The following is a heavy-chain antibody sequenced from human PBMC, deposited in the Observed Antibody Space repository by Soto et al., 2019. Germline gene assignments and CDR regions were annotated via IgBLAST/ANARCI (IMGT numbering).Heavy chain of an antibody. Sequence: ASVKVSCKASGYSFTSYDVNWVRQATGQGLEWMGWMNPNSGNTAFAEKFQGRVTMTRDTPISTAYMQLSGLTSEDTAVYYCAKGNMLGGSESITIFGVVILQNYYGMDVWGQGTSVTVSS. J-gene: IGHJ6*02. CDR3: AKGNMLGGSESITIFGVVILQNYYGMDV. V-gene: IGHV1-8*01. CDR1: GYSFTSYD. D-gene: IGHD3-3*01. CDR2: MNPNSGNT.